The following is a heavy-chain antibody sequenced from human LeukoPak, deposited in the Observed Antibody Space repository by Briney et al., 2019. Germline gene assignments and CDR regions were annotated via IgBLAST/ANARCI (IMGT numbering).Heavy chain of an antibody. CDR2: IYYSGST. D-gene: IGHD3-22*01. V-gene: IGHV4-59*12. Sequence: PSETLSLTCTVSGGSISSYYWSWIRQPPGKGLEWIGYIYYSGSTNYNPSLKSRVTISVDTSKNQFSLKLSSVTAADTAVYYCARDLGLYDSSGYSFDYWGQGTLVTVSS. CDR1: GGSISSYY. J-gene: IGHJ4*02. CDR3: ARDLGLYDSSGYSFDY.